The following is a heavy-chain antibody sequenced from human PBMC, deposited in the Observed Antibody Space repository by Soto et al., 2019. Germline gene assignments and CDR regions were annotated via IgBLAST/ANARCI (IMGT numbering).Heavy chain of an antibody. CDR3: ARRSSGWYFDY. J-gene: IGHJ4*02. V-gene: IGHV3-23*01. CDR1: GFTFSSYA. Sequence: GGSLRLSCAASGFTFSSYAMNWVRQAPGKGLEWVSVISGSGDSTYYADSVKGRFTISRDNSKNTLYLQMNSLRAEDTAVYYCARRSSGWYFDYWGQGTLVTVSS. CDR2: ISGSGDST. D-gene: IGHD6-19*01.